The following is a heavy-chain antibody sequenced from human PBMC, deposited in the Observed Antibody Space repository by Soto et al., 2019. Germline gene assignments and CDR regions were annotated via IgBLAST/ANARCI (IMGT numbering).Heavy chain of an antibody. D-gene: IGHD3-22*01. Sequence: QVQLVQFGAEVKKPGSSVKVSCKASGGTFSSYTISWVRQAPGQGLEWMGRIIPILGIANYAQKFQGRVTITAXISXSXAYRELSSLRSEDTAVYYCARVRGAYYDSSGYYYLYWGQGTLVTVSS. J-gene: IGHJ4*02. CDR3: ARVRGAYYDSSGYYYLY. CDR1: GGTFSSYT. V-gene: IGHV1-69*02. CDR2: IIPILGIA.